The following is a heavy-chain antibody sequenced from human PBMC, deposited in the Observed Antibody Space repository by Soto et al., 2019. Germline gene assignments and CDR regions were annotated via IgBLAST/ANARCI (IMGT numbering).Heavy chain of an antibody. CDR2: IIPAFGTT. V-gene: IGHV1-69*01. D-gene: IGHD2-2*02. CDR3: ARVPRQMLYGPTRNGMDV. CDR1: GGTFGIYA. Sequence: QVQLVQSGAAVSKPGSSVKVSCKASGGTFGIYAIGWVRQAPGQGLEWMGGIIPAFGTTKNAQKFQDRVDMTADESTNTVYMELRALRFDDTAVYYCARVPRQMLYGPTRNGMDVWGQGTTLIFSS. J-gene: IGHJ6*02.